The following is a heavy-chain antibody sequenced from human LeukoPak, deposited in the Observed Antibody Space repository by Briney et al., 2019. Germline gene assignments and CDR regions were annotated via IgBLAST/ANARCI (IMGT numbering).Heavy chain of an antibody. V-gene: IGHV4-59*01. D-gene: IGHD3-22*01. CDR3: ARGNYYFDP. Sequence: KPSETLSLTYTVSGGSISSYYWSGIRQPPGKGLEWIGYIYYSGSTNYNPSLKSRVTISVDTSKNQFSLKRSSVTAADTAVYYCARGNYYFDPWGQGTLVTVSS. J-gene: IGHJ5*02. CDR2: IYYSGST. CDR1: GGSISSYY.